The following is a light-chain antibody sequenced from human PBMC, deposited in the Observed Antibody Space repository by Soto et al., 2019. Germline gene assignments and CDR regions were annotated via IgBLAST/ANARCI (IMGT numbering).Light chain of an antibody. V-gene: IGLV1-40*01. J-gene: IGLJ2*01. CDR2: GNL. CDR3: CSFAGTYTI. CDR1: SSNIGAGYA. Sequence: QSVLTQPPSVSGAPGQRVTISCTGSSSNIGAGYAVHWYQQLPGTAPKLLIHGNLNRPSGVPDRFSGSKSGNTASLTISGLQAEDESDYYCCSFAGTYTIFGGGTKVTVL.